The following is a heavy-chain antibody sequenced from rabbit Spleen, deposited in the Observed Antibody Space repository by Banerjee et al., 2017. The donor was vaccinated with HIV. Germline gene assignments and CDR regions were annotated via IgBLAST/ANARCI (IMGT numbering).Heavy chain of an antibody. CDR1: GFDFSNYNF. CDR3: ARDTGSSFSTYGMDL. J-gene: IGHJ6*01. D-gene: IGHD8-1*01. Sequence: QEQLVEYGGDLVQPGASLTLTCTASGFDFSNYNFMCWVRQAPGKGLEWIACIDTGSRDFTYYASWAKGRFTISKTSSTTVTLQMTSLTAADTATYFCARDTGSSFSTYGMDLWGQGTLVTVS. V-gene: IGHV1S45*01. CDR2: IDTGSRDFT.